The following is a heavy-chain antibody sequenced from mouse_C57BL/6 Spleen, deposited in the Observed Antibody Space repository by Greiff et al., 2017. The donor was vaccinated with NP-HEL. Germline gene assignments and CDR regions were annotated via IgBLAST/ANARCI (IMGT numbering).Heavy chain of an antibody. V-gene: IGHV14-4*01. CDR3: TTGGSRAFAY. J-gene: IGHJ3*01. CDR2: IDPENGDT. Sequence: EVQLQQSGAELVRPGASVKLSCTASGFNIKDDYMHWVKQRPEQGLEWIGWIDPENGDTEYATKFQGKATITADKSSNTAYVQLSSLTSEDTAVYYWTTGGSRAFAYWGQGTLVTVSA. D-gene: IGHD1-1*01. CDR1: GFNIKDDY.